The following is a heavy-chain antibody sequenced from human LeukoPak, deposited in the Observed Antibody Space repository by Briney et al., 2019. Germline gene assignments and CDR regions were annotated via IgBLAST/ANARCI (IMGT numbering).Heavy chain of an antibody. CDR1: GGSISSSSYY. Sequence: SETLSLTCTVSGGSISSSSYYWGWIRQPPGKGLEWIGSIYYSGSTYYNPSLKSRVTISVDTSKNQFSLKLSSVTAADTAVYYCARGYSYGEKTFDYWGQGTLVTVSS. J-gene: IGHJ4*02. V-gene: IGHV4-39*07. CDR2: IYYSGST. D-gene: IGHD5-18*01. CDR3: ARGYSYGEKTFDY.